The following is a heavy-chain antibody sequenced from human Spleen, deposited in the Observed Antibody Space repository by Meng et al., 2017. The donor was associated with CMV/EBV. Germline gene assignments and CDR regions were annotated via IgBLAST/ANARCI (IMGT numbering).Heavy chain of an antibody. CDR1: GGTFSSYT. J-gene: IGHJ1*01. Sequence: SVKVSCKASGGTFSSYTISWVRQAPGQGLEWMGRIIPILGIANYAQKFQGRVTITADKSTSTAYMELSSLRSEDTAVYYCASSHLSDFWSGYPGYFQHWGQGTLVTVSS. V-gene: IGHV1-69*02. CDR2: IIPILGIA. CDR3: ASSHLSDFWSGYPGYFQH. D-gene: IGHD3-3*01.